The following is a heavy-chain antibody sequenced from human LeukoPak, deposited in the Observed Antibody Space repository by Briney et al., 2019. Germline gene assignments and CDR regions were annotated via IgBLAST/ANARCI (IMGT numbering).Heavy chain of an antibody. J-gene: IGHJ4*02. D-gene: IGHD4-23*01. Sequence: SETLSLTCAVYGGSFSGYYWSWIRQPPGKGLEWIGEISHGGSTNYNPSLESRVTISVDTSKNQFSLKLSSVTAADTAVYYCARDLYGTSLDYWGQGTLVTVSS. CDR2: ISHGGST. CDR3: ARDLYGTSLDY. V-gene: IGHV4-34*01. CDR1: GGSFSGYY.